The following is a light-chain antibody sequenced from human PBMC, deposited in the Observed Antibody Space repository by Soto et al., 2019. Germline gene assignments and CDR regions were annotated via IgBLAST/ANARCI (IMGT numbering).Light chain of an antibody. V-gene: IGKV1-39*01. Sequence: DIQMTQSPSSLSASVGDRVTITCRASQSINKYINWYQQKPGKAPNLLINGASSLQSGVPSRFSGSGSGTDFTLTISSLQPDDFATYYCQQYNTYSTFGQGTRLEIK. CDR1: QSINKY. CDR3: QQYNTYST. J-gene: IGKJ5*01. CDR2: GAS.